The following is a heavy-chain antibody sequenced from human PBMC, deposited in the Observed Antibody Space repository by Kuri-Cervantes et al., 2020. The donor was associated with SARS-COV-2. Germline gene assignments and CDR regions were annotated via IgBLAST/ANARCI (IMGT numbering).Heavy chain of an antibody. CDR2: INHSGST. CDR3: PSGGYSGYEGWFDP. V-gene: IGHV4-34*01. CDR1: GGSFSGYY. D-gene: IGHD5-12*01. J-gene: IGHJ5*02. Sequence: SQTLSLTCAVYGGSFSGYYWSWIRQPPGKGLEWIGEINHSGSTNYNPSLKSRVTISVDTSKNQFSLKLGSVTAADTAVYYCPSGGYSGYEGWFDPWGQGTLVTVSS.